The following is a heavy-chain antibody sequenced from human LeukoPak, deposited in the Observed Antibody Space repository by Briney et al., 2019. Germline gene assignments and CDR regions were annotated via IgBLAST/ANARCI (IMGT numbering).Heavy chain of an antibody. CDR3: ASTSGSYYLGVRY. V-gene: IGHV4-61*05. CDR2: IYHSGST. D-gene: IGHD1-26*01. Sequence: PSETLSLTCTVSGGSISSGNDYWSWIRQPPGKGLEWIGEIYHSGSTNYNPSLKSRVTISVDKSKNQFSLKLSSVTAADTAVYYCASTSGSYYLGVRYWGQGTLVTVSS. CDR1: GGSISSGNDY. J-gene: IGHJ4*02.